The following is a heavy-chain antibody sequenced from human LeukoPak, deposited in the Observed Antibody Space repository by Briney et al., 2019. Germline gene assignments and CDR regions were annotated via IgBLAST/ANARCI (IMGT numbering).Heavy chain of an antibody. CDR3: AKERREQSRDNYFDY. V-gene: IGHV3-23*01. D-gene: IGHD1-26*01. Sequence: PGGPLRLSCAASGFTFSNYAMSWVRLAPGRGLEWGSVISGSGITTFYADSVKGRFTISRDNSKNTLYLQMNSLRAEDTAVYYRAKERREQSRDNYFDYWGQGTLVTVSS. J-gene: IGHJ4*02. CDR2: ISGSGITT. CDR1: GFTFSNYA.